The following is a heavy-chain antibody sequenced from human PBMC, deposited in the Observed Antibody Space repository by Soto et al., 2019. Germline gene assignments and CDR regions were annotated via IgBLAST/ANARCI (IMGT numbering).Heavy chain of an antibody. V-gene: IGHV6-1*01. Sequence: QVKLQQSGPGLVKPSQTLSLTCDISGDSVSSSSAAWNWIRQSPSRGLEWLGRTYYRSQWYSDYAVSVKSRITINPDTSKNQISLQMNSVTPEDTAVYYCARDTDSRFDPWGQGTLVTVSS. CDR2: TYYRSQWYS. D-gene: IGHD2-21*01. CDR1: GDSVSSSSAA. J-gene: IGHJ5*02. CDR3: ARDTDSRFDP.